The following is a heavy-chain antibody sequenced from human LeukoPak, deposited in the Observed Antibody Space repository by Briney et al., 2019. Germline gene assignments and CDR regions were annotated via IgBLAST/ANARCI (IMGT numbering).Heavy chain of an antibody. Sequence: GGSLRLSCAASTFTFSNYAMSWVRQAPGKGLEWVSGISASGDSTYYADSVKSRFTISRDNSKNTLYLQMSSLRAEDTAVYYCAKDHSTGYYYFDYWGQGTLVTVSS. D-gene: IGHD3-22*01. CDR1: TFTFSNYA. CDR3: AKDHSTGYYYFDY. J-gene: IGHJ4*02. V-gene: IGHV3-23*01. CDR2: ISASGDST.